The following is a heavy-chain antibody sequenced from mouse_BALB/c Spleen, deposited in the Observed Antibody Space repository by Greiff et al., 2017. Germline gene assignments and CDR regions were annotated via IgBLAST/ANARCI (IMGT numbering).Heavy chain of an antibody. CDR1: GFTFSSYA. J-gene: IGHJ4*01. Sequence: EVMLVESGGGLVKPGGSLKLSCAASGFTFSSYAMSWVRQTPEKRLEWVASISSGGSTYYPDSVKGRFTISRDNARNILYLQMSSLRSEDTAMYYCARVGYSAMDYWGQGTSVTVSS. CDR3: ARVGYSAMDY. CDR2: ISSGGST. V-gene: IGHV5-6-5*01.